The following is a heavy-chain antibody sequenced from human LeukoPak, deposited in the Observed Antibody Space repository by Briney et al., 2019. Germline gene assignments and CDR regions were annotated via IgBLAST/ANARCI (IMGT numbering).Heavy chain of an antibody. CDR1: AITFSTYA. D-gene: IGHD3-22*01. Sequence: GGSLRLSCAASAITFSTYAMSWVRQAPGKGLECVSVISGGAGSTYYADSVKGRFTISRDNSKNTLYLQMNSLRAEDTAVYYCATPPYYYDSSGYQAWGQGTLVTVSS. J-gene: IGHJ5*02. CDR3: ATPPYYYDSSGYQA. V-gene: IGHV3-23*01. CDR2: ISGGAGST.